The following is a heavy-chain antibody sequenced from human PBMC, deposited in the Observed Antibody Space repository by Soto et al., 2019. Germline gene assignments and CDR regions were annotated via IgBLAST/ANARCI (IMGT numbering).Heavy chain of an antibody. CDR2: IYSGGST. CDR3: AGSSNSIAAAGTGFDY. D-gene: IGHD6-13*01. V-gene: IGHV3-53*01. Sequence: GGSLRLSCAASGFTVSSNYMSWVRQAPGKGLEWVSVIYSGGSTYYADSVKGRFTISRDNSKNTLYLQMNSLRAEDTAVYYCAGSSNSIAAAGTGFDYWGQGTLVTVSS. J-gene: IGHJ4*02. CDR1: GFTVSSNY.